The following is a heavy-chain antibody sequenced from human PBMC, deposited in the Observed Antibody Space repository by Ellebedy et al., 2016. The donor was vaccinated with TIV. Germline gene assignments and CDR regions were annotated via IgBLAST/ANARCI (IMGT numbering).Heavy chain of an antibody. J-gene: IGHJ3*02. Sequence: SLKISCAASGFSLEDYAMHWVRQAPGKGLEWVSGITWNSDVMGYADSVKGRFTISRDNAKNSLYLQMSSLRAEDTALYYCIKDINGYQDILTQRNAFDMWGQGTMVTVSS. CDR2: ITWNSDVM. D-gene: IGHD3-9*01. CDR3: IKDINGYQDILTQRNAFDM. V-gene: IGHV3-9*01. CDR1: GFSLEDYA.